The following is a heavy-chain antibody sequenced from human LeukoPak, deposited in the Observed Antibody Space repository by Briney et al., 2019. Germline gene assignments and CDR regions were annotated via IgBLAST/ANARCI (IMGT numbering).Heavy chain of an antibody. V-gene: IGHV4-61*01. CDR1: GGSVSSGSYY. D-gene: IGHD5-18*01. CDR2: IYYSGST. J-gene: IGHJ4*02. Sequence: PSETLSLTCTVSGGSVSSGSYYWSWIRQPPGKGLEWIGYIYYSGSTNYNPSLKIRVTISVDTSKNQFSLKLSSVTAADTAVYYCARVDTAMAGDYWGQGTLVTVSS. CDR3: ARVDTAMAGDY.